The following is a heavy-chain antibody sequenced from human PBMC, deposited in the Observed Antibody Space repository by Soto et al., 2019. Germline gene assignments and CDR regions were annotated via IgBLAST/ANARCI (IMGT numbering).Heavy chain of an antibody. CDR1: GYTFSSYG. D-gene: IGHD4-17*01. J-gene: IGHJ2*01. CDR2: ISAYNGNT. CDR3: GRAAPYGGEYFDL. Sequence: QVQLVQSGAEVKKPGASVKVSCKASGYTFSSYGISWVRQAPGQGLEWMGWISAYNGNTNYAQNFQGRVTMTTDTSTSTAYMELRSLRSEVTAVYYCGRAAPYGGEYFDLWGRGTLVTVSS. V-gene: IGHV1-18*01.